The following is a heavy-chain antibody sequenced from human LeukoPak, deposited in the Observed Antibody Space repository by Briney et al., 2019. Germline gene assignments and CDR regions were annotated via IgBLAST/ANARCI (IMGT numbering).Heavy chain of an antibody. CDR2: IKQDGSEK. D-gene: IGHD3-3*01. CDR3: ARASRVRFLEWLSKHFDY. V-gene: IGHV3-7*01. Sequence: GGSLRLSCAASGFTFSSYWMSWVRQAPGKGLEWVANIKQDGSEKYYVDSVKGRFTISRDNAKNSLYLQMNSLRAEDTAVYYCARASRVRFLEWLSKHFDYWGQGTLVTVSS. CDR1: GFTFSSYW. J-gene: IGHJ4*02.